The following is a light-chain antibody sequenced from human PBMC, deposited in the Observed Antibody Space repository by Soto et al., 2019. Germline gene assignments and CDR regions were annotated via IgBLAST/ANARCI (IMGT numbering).Light chain of an antibody. V-gene: IGKV3-15*01. CDR1: QSVSNN. J-gene: IGKJ1*01. Sequence: EIVVTQSPATLSVSPGERVTLSCRASQSVSNNLAWYQQKPGQAPRLLIYGPSTRASGIPGRFSGSGYGREFTLTISSLQSEDYGVYYCHQYNDWPPAFGQGTKVEIK. CDR3: HQYNDWPPA. CDR2: GPS.